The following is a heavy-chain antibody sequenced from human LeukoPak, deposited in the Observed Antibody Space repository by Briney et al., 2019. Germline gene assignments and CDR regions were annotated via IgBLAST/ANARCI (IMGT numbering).Heavy chain of an antibody. Sequence: GGSLRLSCTASGFAFSSYAMNWVRQAPGKGLEWVSAISDSGGYTYSADSVKGRFTISRDNSKNTVYLQMNSLRVEDTAVYYCVKFRGATDHYYYYMDVWGKGTTVTVSS. D-gene: IGHD1-26*01. CDR3: VKFRGATDHYYYYMDV. CDR2: ISDSGGYT. CDR1: GFAFSSYA. J-gene: IGHJ6*03. V-gene: IGHV3-23*01.